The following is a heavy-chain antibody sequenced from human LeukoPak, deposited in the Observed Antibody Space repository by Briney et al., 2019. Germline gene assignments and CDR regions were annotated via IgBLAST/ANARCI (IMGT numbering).Heavy chain of an antibody. CDR3: ARVDWNPRDAFDI. Sequence: GESLKISCKGSGYSFTSYWIGWVRQMPGKGLEWMGVIYPGDSDTRYRPSFQGQVTISADKSISTAYLQWSSLKASETAMYYCARVDWNPRDAFDIWGQGTMVTVSS. CDR1: GYSFTSYW. CDR2: IYPGDSDT. J-gene: IGHJ3*02. V-gene: IGHV5-51*01. D-gene: IGHD1-1*01.